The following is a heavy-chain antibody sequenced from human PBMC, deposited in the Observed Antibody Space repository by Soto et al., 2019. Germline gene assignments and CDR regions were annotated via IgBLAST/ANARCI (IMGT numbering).Heavy chain of an antibody. CDR1: GGSISSGGYY. J-gene: IGHJ4*02. CDR2: IYYSGST. D-gene: IGHD4-4*01. V-gene: IGHV4-31*03. CDR3: ARASGLQGPVTTFDY. Sequence: QVQLQESGPGLVKPSQTLSLTCTVSGGSISSGGYYWSWIRQHPGKGLEWIGYIYYSGSTYYNPSLKSRVTITVDTSKNQFSLKPSSVTAAATAVYYCARASGLQGPVTTFDYWGQGTLVTVSS.